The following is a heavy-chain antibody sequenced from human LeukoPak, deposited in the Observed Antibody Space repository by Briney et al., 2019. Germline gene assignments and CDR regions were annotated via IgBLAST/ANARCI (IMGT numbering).Heavy chain of an antibody. CDR1: GDSINNNIW. J-gene: IGHJ4*02. V-gene: IGHV4-4*02. D-gene: IGHD3-9*01. CDR3: ARKSTTDYYDTDY. Sequence: SETLSLTCAVSGDSINNNIWWTWVRQPPRKGLEWIEEIHHGGSTNYKQSLKSRVTISVDKSTNQLSLKRTSVTAADTAIYYCARKSTTDYYDTDYWGQGALVTVSS. CDR2: IHHGGST.